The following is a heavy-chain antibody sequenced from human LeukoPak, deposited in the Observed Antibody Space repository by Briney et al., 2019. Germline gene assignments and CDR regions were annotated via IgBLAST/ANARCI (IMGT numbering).Heavy chain of an antibody. J-gene: IGHJ4*02. CDR2: IIGTSTV. CDR1: GFTFSRHS. D-gene: IGHD3-22*01. CDR3: ARDSEDSSGYPFFDY. V-gene: IGHV3-48*04. Sequence: GGSLRLSCAASGFTFSRHSMNWVRQAPGKGLEWISYIIGTSTVYYADSVKGRFTISRDNAKNSLYLQMNSLRAEDTAVYYCARDSEDSSGYPFFDYWGQGTLVTVSS.